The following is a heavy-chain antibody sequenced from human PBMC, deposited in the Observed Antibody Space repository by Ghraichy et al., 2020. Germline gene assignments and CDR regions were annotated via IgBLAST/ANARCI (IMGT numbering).Heavy chain of an antibody. CDR2: SGSTGVP. CDR1: GFTFVTAA. CDR3: TRGLSLTTTMVADYYFDY. V-gene: IGHV3-23*01. D-gene: IGHD2-8*01. J-gene: IGHJ4*02. Sequence: GSLRLPCAASGFTFVTAAVGWVRQAPGKGLEWVSFSGSTGVPYYAESVRGRFTVSRDNSRNTLYLRMDSLRGDDTAIYYCTRGLSLTTTMVADYYFDYWGQGVQVTVSS.